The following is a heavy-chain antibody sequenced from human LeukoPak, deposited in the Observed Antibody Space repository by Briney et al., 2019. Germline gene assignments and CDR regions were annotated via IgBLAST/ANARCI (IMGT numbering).Heavy chain of an antibody. CDR1: GFTFSSYA. V-gene: IGHV4-39*01. CDR3: ASARTSSRSWFTFDY. CDR2: IYYSGST. D-gene: IGHD6-13*01. J-gene: IGHJ4*02. Sequence: PGGSLRLSCAASGFTFSSYAMSWIRQPPGKGLEWIGSIYYSGSTYYNPSLKSRVTISVDTSKNQLSLKLSSVTAADTAVYYCASARTSSRSWFTFDYWGQGILVTVSS.